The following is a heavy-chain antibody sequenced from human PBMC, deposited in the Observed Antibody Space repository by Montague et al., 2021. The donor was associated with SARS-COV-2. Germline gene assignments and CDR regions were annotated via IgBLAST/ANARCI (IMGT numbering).Heavy chain of an antibody. CDR2: ISYGGIA. J-gene: IGHJ4*02. CDR1: GVSITSTNW. Sequence: SETLSLTCAVSGVSITSTNWWSLVRQPPLKGLEWIGEISYGGIATXNPXLESRATISMDRSRNLFSLKLSSVTAADTAIYYCAGKVLTVPADYWGQGTLVTVS. V-gene: IGHV4-4*02. D-gene: IGHD4-11*01. CDR3: AGKVLTVPADY.